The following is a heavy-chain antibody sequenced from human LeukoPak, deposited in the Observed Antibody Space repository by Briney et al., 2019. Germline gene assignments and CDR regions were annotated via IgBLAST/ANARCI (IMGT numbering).Heavy chain of an antibody. CDR3: AMDNRGDLYLDN. Sequence: SQTLSLTCAISGDSGQSPTRGLEWLGRTYYRSKWNHDYGVFVRGRITIYADTSKNEFHLHLNSVTPEDTAVYYCAMDNRGDLYLDNWGQGTLVTVSS. CDR1: GDSG. V-gene: IGHV6-1*01. CDR2: TYYRSKWNH. J-gene: IGHJ4*02. D-gene: IGHD1-14*01.